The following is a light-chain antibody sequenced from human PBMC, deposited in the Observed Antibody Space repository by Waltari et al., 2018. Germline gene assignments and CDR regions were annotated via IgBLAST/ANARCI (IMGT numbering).Light chain of an antibody. CDR1: PSVSSF. CDR2: GAS. CDR3: QQYNDWPPLT. J-gene: IGKJ4*01. V-gene: IGKV3-15*01. Sequence: EVVMTQSPATLSVSPGERATLSCRASPSVSSFVAWYQQKPGQSPRLLIYGASTRATGIPARFSGSGSGTEFTLTISSLQSEDFAVYYCQQYNDWPPLTFGGGTKVEIK.